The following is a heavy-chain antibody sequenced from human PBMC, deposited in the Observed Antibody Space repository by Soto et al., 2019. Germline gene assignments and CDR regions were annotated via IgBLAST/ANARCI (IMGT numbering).Heavy chain of an antibody. V-gene: IGHV3-7*01. D-gene: IGHD6-13*01. CDR3: ARDFGYSSSDDY. Sequence: EVQLVESGGGLVQPGGSLRLSCEASGFTFSSYWMSWVRQAPGKGLEWVANIKQDGSEKYYVDSVKGRFTISRDNAKNSLYLQMNSLRAEDTAVYYCARDFGYSSSDDYWGQGTLVTVSS. CDR2: IKQDGSEK. CDR1: GFTFSSYW. J-gene: IGHJ4*02.